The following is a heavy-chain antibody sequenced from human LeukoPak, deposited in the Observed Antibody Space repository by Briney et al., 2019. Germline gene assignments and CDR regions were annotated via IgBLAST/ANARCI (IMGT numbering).Heavy chain of an antibody. V-gene: IGHV3-66*01. CDR2: IYSGGST. CDR3: ARDKSERGMDV. J-gene: IGHJ6*02. CDR1: GFTVSSNY. Sequence: GDSLRLSCAASGFTVSSNYMSWVRQAPGKGLEWVSVIYSGGSTYYADSVKGRFTISRDNSKNTLYLQMNSLRAEDTAVYYCARDKSERGMDVWGQGTTATVSS.